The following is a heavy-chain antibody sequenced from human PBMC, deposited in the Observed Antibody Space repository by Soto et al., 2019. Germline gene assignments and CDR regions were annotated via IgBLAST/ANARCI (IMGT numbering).Heavy chain of an antibody. J-gene: IGHJ6*02. V-gene: IGHV3-33*01. CDR3: ARDSIVLVVAANDGMDV. D-gene: IGHD2-15*01. CDR2: IWHDGSNT. CDR1: GFTFNKYG. Sequence: QVQLVESGGGVVQPGTSLRLSCAASGFTFNKYGLHWVRQAPGKGLGGLAGIWHDGSNTYYADSVKGRFTISRDNSKNTLFLQMNSLRVEDTAVYYCARDSIVLVVAANDGMDVWGQGATVTVSS.